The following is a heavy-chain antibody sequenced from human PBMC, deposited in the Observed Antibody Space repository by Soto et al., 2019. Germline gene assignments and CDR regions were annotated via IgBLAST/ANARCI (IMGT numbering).Heavy chain of an antibody. D-gene: IGHD2-2*01. J-gene: IGHJ3*02. CDR2: IYSVGTT. Sequence: DVHLVETGGGLIQPGGSLRLSCAASGFTVNSNYMSWVRQAPGKGLEWVSVIYSVGTTYYADSVKGRFTISRDNSKNMVYLQMNSLRAEDTAVYYCARDGCLDIWGQGTMVTVSS. CDR1: GFTVNSNY. CDR3: ARDGCLDI. V-gene: IGHV3-53*02.